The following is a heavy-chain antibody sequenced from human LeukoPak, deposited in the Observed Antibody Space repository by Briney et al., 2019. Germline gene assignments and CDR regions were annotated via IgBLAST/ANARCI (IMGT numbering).Heavy chain of an antibody. CDR1: GFTFTKYW. J-gene: IGHJ6*02. CDR3: TRGGGGVVAYGMDV. D-gene: IGHD2-2*01. Sequence: PGGSLRLSCAASGFTFTKYWMHWVRQAPGQGLMWVSRINSDGGTTNYADSVKGRFTISRDNAKNTVYLQMNSLRVEDTAVYYCTRGGGGVVAYGMDVWGQGTTVTVSS. V-gene: IGHV3-74*01. CDR2: INSDGGTT.